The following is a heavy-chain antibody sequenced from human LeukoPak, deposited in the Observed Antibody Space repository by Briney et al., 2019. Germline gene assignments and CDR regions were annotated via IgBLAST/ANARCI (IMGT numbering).Heavy chain of an antibody. CDR2: VFDTGSP. D-gene: IGHD5-18*01. J-gene: IGHJ4*02. Sequence: PSETLSLTCTVSGGSIGGYSWSWFRQSPRKALEWIGYVFDTGSPKYNPSLLSRITMSIDMSKTQLSLKLTSVTAADTAIYYCARRHPAYSFGVFDYWGQGTLVTVSS. CDR1: GGSIGGYS. V-gene: IGHV4-59*08. CDR3: ARRHPAYSFGVFDY.